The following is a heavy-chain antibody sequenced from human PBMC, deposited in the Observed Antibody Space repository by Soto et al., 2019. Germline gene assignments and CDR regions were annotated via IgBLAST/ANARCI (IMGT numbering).Heavy chain of an antibody. J-gene: IGHJ4*02. D-gene: IGHD1-26*01. Sequence: QVQLQESGPGLVKPSQTLSLTCTVSGGSISSGGYYWSWIRQHPGKGLELIGYIYYSGSTDYNPYRKSRVTRSVDTSKIQFSLKLSSVTAADTAVYYCEGFLRGFDYWGQGTLVTVSS. V-gene: IGHV4-31*03. CDR3: EGFLRGFDY. CDR2: IYYSGST. CDR1: GGSISSGGYY.